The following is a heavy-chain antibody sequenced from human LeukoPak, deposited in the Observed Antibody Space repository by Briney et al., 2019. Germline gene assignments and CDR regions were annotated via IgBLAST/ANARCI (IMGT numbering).Heavy chain of an antibody. V-gene: IGHV3-21*01. CDR2: ISSSSSYI. J-gene: IGHJ4*02. CDR1: GFTFSSYE. CDR3: ARDLSFGGFDY. Sequence: GGSLRLSCAASGFTFSSYEMNWVRQAPGKGLEWVSSISSSSSYIYYADSVKGRFTISRDNAKNSLYLQMNSLRVEDTAVYYCARDLSFGGFDYWGQGTLVTVSS. D-gene: IGHD3-3*01.